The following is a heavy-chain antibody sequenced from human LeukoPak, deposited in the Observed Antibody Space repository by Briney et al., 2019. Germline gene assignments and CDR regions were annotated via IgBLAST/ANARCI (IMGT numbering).Heavy chain of an antibody. D-gene: IGHD5-12*01. V-gene: IGHV3-30*18. J-gene: IGHJ4*02. CDR3: AKVFMATNYYFDY. CDR1: GFTFSSYG. Sequence: GGSLRLSCAASGFTFSSYGMHWVRQAPGKGLEWVTVISYDGSNKYYADSVKGRFTISRDNSKNTLYLQMNSLRAEDTAVYYCAKVFMATNYYFDYWGQGTLVTVSS. CDR2: ISYDGSNK.